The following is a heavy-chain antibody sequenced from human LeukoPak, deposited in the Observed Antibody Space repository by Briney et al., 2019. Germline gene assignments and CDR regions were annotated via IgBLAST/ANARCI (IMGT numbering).Heavy chain of an antibody. V-gene: IGHV3-23*01. D-gene: IGHD6-19*01. J-gene: IGHJ4*02. CDR2: ISGSGGST. Sequence: PGGSLRLSCAASGFTFSSYAMSWVRQAPGKGLEWVSAISGSGGSTYYADSVKGRFTISRDNSKNTLYLQMNSLRAEDTAVYYCAKFSSEGLAVAGTDYFDYWGQGTLVTVSS. CDR3: AKFSSEGLAVAGTDYFDY. CDR1: GFTFSSYA.